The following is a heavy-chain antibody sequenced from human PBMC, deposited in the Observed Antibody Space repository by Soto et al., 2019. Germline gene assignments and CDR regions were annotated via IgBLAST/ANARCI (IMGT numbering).Heavy chain of an antibody. J-gene: IGHJ4*02. CDR1: GGSISSYY. V-gene: IGHV4-59*01. CDR3: ARDGYNYKGFDS. D-gene: IGHD5-12*01. CDR2: IYYSGST. Sequence: PSETLSLTCTVSGGSISSYYWSWIRQPPGEGLEWIGYIYYSGSTNYNPSLKSRVTISVDTSKNQFSLKLSSVTAADTAVYYCARDGYNYKGFDSWAQGTLVTVSS.